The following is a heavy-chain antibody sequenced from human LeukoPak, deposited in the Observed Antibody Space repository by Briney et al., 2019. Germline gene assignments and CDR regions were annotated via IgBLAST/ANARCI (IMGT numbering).Heavy chain of an antibody. CDR2: IDPRVRGA. CDR3: ARAQDYCSGSTCYGYFQY. J-gene: IGHJ1*01. Sequence: GGSLRLSCAPSVFTFSTSSMNWVRLAPGKGLEWVSSIDPRVRGAYYADSVKGRFTISRDNARNSLYLQMNSLRAEDTAVYYCARAQDYCSGSTCYGYFQYWGQGTLVTVSS. CDR1: VFTFSTSS. V-gene: IGHV3-21*01. D-gene: IGHD2-15*01.